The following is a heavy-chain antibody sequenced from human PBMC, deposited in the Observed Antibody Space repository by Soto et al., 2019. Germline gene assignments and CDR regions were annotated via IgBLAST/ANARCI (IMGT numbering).Heavy chain of an antibody. Sequence: PSETLSLTCNVSGGSIGGYYWNWIRQSPGRGLEWIGSILYSGNTNYNPSLSSRVTISVDSSKNQFSLKVHSVNAADTAIYYCAKSRGITGTTFNWFDSWGQGTQVTVSS. J-gene: IGHJ5*01. CDR2: ILYSGNT. V-gene: IGHV4-59*01. CDR3: AKSRGITGTTFNWFDS. D-gene: IGHD1-20*01. CDR1: GGSIGGYY.